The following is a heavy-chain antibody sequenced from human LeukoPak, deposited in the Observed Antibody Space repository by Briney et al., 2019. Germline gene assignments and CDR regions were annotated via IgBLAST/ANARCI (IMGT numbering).Heavy chain of an antibody. V-gene: IGHV3-23*01. J-gene: IGHJ5*01. Sequence: GGSLRLSCAASGFTFTNCAMTWVRQAQGKGLELVSSISGSGASTYYSDSVKGRFTISRDNSKNTVYLQMNSLSVEDTAVYYCAKDQSRVGASDPFDSWGQGTLVTVYS. CDR2: ISGSGAST. CDR1: GFTFTNCA. D-gene: IGHD1-26*01. CDR3: AKDQSRVGASDPFDS.